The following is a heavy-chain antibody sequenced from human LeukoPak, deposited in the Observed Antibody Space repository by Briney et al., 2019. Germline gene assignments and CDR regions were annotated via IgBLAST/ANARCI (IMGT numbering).Heavy chain of an antibody. CDR1: GGSVASSSFS. D-gene: IGHD2-8*02. CDR2: VSYSGTT. Sequence: SETLSLTCTVSGGSVASSSFSWAWIRQPPGKGPEWIGSVSYSGTTYYSPSLKSRVTISADTSKNQFSLKVTSVTAADTAVYYCARIKYCIGGVCYYGYYYYMDFWGKGTTVTVSS. J-gene: IGHJ6*03. V-gene: IGHV4-39*07. CDR3: ARIKYCIGGVCYYGYYYYMDF.